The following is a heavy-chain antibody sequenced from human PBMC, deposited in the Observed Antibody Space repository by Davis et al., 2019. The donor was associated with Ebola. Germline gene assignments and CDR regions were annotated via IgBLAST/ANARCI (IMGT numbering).Heavy chain of an antibody. J-gene: IGHJ6*02. V-gene: IGHV3-48*02. D-gene: IGHD3-3*02. Sequence: GESLKISCAASGFTVSSNYMSWVRQAPGKGLEWVSYISSSSSTIYYADSVKGRFTISRDNAKNSLYLQMNSLRDEDTAVYYCARASHFWSGYYTEGHGMDVWGQGTTVTVSS. CDR1: GFTVSSNY. CDR3: ARASHFWSGYYTEGHGMDV. CDR2: ISSSSSTI.